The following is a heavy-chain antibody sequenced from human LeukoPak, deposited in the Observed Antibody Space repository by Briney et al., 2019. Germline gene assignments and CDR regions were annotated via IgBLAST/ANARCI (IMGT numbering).Heavy chain of an antibody. V-gene: IGHV4-30-4*01. J-gene: IGHJ4*02. CDR1: GGSISSGDYY. CDR3: ALRMGGRYYFDY. Sequence: SETLSLTCTVSGGSISSGDYYWSWIRQPPGKGLEWIGYIYYSGSTYYNPSLKSRVIISVDTSKNQFSLKLSSVTAADTAVYYCALRMGGRYYFDYWGQGTLVTVSS. CDR2: IYYSGST. D-gene: IGHD3-16*01.